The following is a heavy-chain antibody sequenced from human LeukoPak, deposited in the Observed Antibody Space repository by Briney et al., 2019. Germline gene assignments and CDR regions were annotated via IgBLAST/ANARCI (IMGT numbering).Heavy chain of an antibody. Sequence: PSETLSLTCTVSGGSISSYYWSWIRQPPGKGLEWIGYIYYSGSTNYNPSLKSRVTISVDTSKNQFSLKLSSVTAADTAVYYCARDQRMVATNYYCGMDVWGQGTTVTVSS. V-gene: IGHV4-59*01. J-gene: IGHJ6*02. CDR1: GGSISSYY. D-gene: IGHD5-12*01. CDR2: IYYSGST. CDR3: ARDQRMVATNYYCGMDV.